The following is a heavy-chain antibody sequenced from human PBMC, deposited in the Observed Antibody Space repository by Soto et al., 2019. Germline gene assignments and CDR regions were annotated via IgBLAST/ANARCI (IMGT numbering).Heavy chain of an antibody. J-gene: IGHJ6*02. V-gene: IGHV1-69*06. CDR2: IIPIFGTA. CDR1: GGTFSSYA. D-gene: IGHD6-6*01. CDR3: ARGGLDSSSSHYYYYYGMDV. Sequence: QVQLVQSGAEVKKPGSSVKVSCKASGGTFSSYAISWVRQAPGQGLEWMGGIIPIFGTANYAQKFQGRVTITADKSTSTAYMELSSLRSEDTAAYYCARGGLDSSSSHYYYYYGMDVWGQGTTVTVSS.